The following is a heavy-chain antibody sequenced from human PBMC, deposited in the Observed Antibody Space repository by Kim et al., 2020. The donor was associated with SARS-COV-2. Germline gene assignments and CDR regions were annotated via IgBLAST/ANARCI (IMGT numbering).Heavy chain of an antibody. Sequence: YADSVKGRFTISRDKSKNTLYLQMNGLRVEDTAVYYCAKQIDGMSSTFDSWGQGSLVTVSS. D-gene: IGHD3-10*01. J-gene: IGHJ4*02. V-gene: IGHV3-23*01. CDR3: AKQIDGMSSTFDS.